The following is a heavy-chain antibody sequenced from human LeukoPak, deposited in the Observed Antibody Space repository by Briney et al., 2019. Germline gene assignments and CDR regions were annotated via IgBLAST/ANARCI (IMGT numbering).Heavy chain of an antibody. J-gene: IGHJ4*02. CDR1: GFTFSNYA. CDR2: INSNGNTT. D-gene: IGHD1-26*01. V-gene: IGHV3-64*01. Sequence: GGSLRLSCAASGFTFSNYAMHWVRQAPGKGLEYVSVINSNGNTTFYANSVKGRFTISRDNSKNTLYLQMGSLGADDMGVYYCARALYTGNNLLFDCWGQGTQVTISS. CDR3: ARALYTGNNLLFDC.